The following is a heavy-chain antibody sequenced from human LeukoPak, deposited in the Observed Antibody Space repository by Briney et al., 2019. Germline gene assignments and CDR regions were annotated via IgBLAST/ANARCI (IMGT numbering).Heavy chain of an antibody. Sequence: GGSLRLSCAASGFTFSRYWMSWVRQAPGKGLEWVANIKQGGSEKYYVDSVKSRFTISRDNAKNSLYLQMNSLRAEDTAVYYCARDSEYSISLYNWFDLWGQGTLVTVSS. CDR2: IKQGGSEK. D-gene: IGHD6-6*01. CDR3: ARDSEYSISLYNWFDL. J-gene: IGHJ5*02. CDR1: GFTFSRYW. V-gene: IGHV3-7*01.